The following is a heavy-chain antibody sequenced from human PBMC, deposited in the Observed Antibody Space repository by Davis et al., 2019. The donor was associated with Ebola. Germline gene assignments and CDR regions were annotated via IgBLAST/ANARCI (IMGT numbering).Heavy chain of an antibody. Sequence: PAGSLRLSCAVSGFTFSDYYMSWIRQAPGKGLEWVSYISSSGSTIYYADSVKGRFTISRDNAKNSLYLQMNSLRAEDTAVYYCARDSGYSGYDYVGPDYWGQGTLVTVSS. CDR1: GFTFSDYY. CDR2: ISSSGSTI. J-gene: IGHJ4*02. V-gene: IGHV3-11*01. D-gene: IGHD5-12*01. CDR3: ARDSGYSGYDYVGPDY.